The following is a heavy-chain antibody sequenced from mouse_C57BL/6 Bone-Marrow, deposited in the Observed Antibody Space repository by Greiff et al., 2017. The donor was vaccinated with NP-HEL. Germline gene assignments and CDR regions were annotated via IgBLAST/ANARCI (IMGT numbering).Heavy chain of an antibody. CDR3: ERDGSNCCRYCYFDV. CDR1: GYAFTNYL. CDR2: INPGSGGT. V-gene: IGHV1-54*01. Sequence: VQLQQSGAELVRPGTSVKVSCKASGYAFTNYLIEWVKQRPGQGLEWIGVINPGSGGTNYNEKFKGQATLTGDKSSSTAYMQLSRLKSEDSEVYSWERDGSNCCRYCYFDVGGTGNTVTVSA. D-gene: IGHD1-1*01. J-gene: IGHJ1*03.